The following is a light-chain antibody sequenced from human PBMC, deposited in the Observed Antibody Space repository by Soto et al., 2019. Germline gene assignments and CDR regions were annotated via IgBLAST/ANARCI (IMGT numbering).Light chain of an antibody. Sequence: DIQMTQSPSTLSASVGDRVTITCRASQSISSWLAWYQQKPGKAPKVLIFDASSLKTGVPSRFSGSGSGTEFTLPISNLQPDDFATYYCQQYDSYSSGPFGQGTKVDIK. CDR1: QSISSW. CDR3: QQYDSYSSGP. J-gene: IGKJ1*01. CDR2: DAS. V-gene: IGKV1-5*01.